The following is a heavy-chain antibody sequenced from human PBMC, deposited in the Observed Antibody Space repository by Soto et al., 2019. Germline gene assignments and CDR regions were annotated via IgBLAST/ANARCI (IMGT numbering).Heavy chain of an antibody. J-gene: IGHJ4*02. CDR3: ARDRSDGIKPNYFDY. V-gene: IGHV3-30-3*01. CDR1: GFTFSSYA. D-gene: IGHD1-26*01. CDR2: ISYDGSNK. Sequence: GGSLRLSCAASGFTFSSYAMHWVRQAPGKGLEWVAVISYDGSNKYYADSVKGRFTISRDNSKNTLYLQMNSLRAEDTAVYYCARDRSDGIKPNYFDYWGQGTLVTVSS.